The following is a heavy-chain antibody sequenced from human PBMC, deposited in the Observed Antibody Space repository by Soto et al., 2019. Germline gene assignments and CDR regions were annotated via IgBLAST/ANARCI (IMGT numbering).Heavy chain of an antibody. J-gene: IGHJ4*02. D-gene: IGHD3-22*01. CDR3: ASLHYYDSSAPFDY. CDR2: IWYDGSNK. Sequence: GGSLRLSCAASGFTFSSYGMHWVRQAPGKGLEWVAVIWYDGSNKYYADSVKGRFTISRDNSKNTLYLQMNSLRAEDTAVYYCASLHYYDSSAPFDYWGQGTLVTVS. V-gene: IGHV3-33*01. CDR1: GFTFSSYG.